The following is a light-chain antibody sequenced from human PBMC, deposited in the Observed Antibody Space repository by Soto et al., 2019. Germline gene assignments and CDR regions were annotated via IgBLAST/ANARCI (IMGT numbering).Light chain of an antibody. CDR3: CSYTSSHTRV. J-gene: IGLJ1*01. Sequence: SVLTQPASVSGSPGQSITLSCSGTTSDVGSYDFVSWYQHHPGKAPKLIIYDVNNRPSGLSNRFSGSKSGNTASLTISGLQTEDEADYYCCSYTSSHTRVFGTGTKVTVL. CDR1: TSDVGSYDF. V-gene: IGLV2-14*01. CDR2: DVN.